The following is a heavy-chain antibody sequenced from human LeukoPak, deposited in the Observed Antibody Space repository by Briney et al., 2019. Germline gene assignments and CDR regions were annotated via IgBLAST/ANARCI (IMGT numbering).Heavy chain of an antibody. CDR1: GGTFSSYA. CDR3: ARLPDILTGYYKGPWFDP. V-gene: IGHV1-69*13. J-gene: IGHJ5*02. Sequence: ASVKVSCKASGGTFSSYAISWVRQAPGQGLEWMGGIIPIFGTANYAQKFQGRVTITADESTSTAYMELSSLRSEDTAVYYCARLPDILTGYYKGPWFDPWGQGTLVTVSS. D-gene: IGHD3-9*01. CDR2: IIPIFGTA.